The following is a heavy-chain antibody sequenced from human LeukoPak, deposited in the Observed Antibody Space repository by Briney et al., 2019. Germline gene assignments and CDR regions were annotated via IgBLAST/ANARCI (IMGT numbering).Heavy chain of an antibody. CDR2: SSGSGGST. Sequence: GGSLRLSCGASGFTFNSYSMRWVPQAPGKGLECVSASSGSGGSTSDASCVKGHFTIYRDKSKLTLYLQMNSLRDDDTAVYYCAKDLYYTTFVYYFDYWGQGTLVTVSS. CDR1: GFTFNSYS. CDR3: AKDLYYTTFVYYFDY. J-gene: IGHJ4*02. V-gene: IGHV3-23*01. D-gene: IGHD1-26*01.